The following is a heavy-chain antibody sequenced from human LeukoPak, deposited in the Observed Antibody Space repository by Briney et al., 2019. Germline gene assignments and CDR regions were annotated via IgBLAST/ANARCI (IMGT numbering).Heavy chain of an antibody. J-gene: IGHJ3*02. Sequence: PGGSLRLSCAASGFTFSSYAMHWVRQAPGKGLEWVSYISSSGSTIYYADSVKGRFTIPRDNSKNTLYLQMNSLRAEDTAVYYCARGGSYLSAFDIWGQGTMVTVSS. D-gene: IGHD1-26*01. CDR2: ISSSGSTI. CDR1: GFTFSSYA. CDR3: ARGGSYLSAFDI. V-gene: IGHV3-48*01.